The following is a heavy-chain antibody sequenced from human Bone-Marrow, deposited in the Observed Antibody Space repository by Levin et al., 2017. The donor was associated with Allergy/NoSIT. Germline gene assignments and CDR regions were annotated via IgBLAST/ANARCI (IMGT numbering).Heavy chain of an antibody. J-gene: IGHJ4*02. Sequence: SVKVSCKPSGATFTKYTIHWVRQTPGQGLEWMGSFIPIFGTANYAPRFQDRVNLTADKSTDTAYMELTGLRSEDTALYYCATRWGSTVVSRGFDFWGQGALVTVSS. D-gene: IGHD3-16*01. CDR2: FIPIFGTA. CDR1: GATFTKYT. CDR3: ATRWGSTVVSRGFDF. V-gene: IGHV1-69*06.